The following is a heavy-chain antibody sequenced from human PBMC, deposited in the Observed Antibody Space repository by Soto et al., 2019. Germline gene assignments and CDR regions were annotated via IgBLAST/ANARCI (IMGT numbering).Heavy chain of an antibody. CDR2: IYYSGST. J-gene: IGHJ4*02. V-gene: IGHV4-31*03. Sequence: NPSETLSLTCTVSGGSISSGGYYWSWIRQHPGKGLEWIGYIYYSGSTYYNPSLKSRVTISVDTSKNQFSLKLSSVTAADTAVYYCARDSPRSERYSSSWYPFDYWGQGTLVTVSS. D-gene: IGHD6-13*01. CDR1: GGSISSGGYY. CDR3: ARDSPRSERYSSSWYPFDY.